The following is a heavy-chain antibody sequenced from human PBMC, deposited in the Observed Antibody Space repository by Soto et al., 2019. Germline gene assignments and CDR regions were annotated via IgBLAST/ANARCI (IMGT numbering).Heavy chain of an antibody. CDR2: IYPGDPDT. V-gene: IGHV5-51*01. Sequence: GESLKSSCKGSGYSFTSYWIGWVRQMPGKGLEWMGIIYPGDPDTRYSPSFQGQGTISADKSISTAYLQWSSLKASDTAMYYCARLVTYCSGGRRYRDHDAFDICGQGTMVTVSS. CDR1: GYSFTSYW. D-gene: IGHD2-15*01. J-gene: IGHJ3*02. CDR3: ARLVTYCSGGRRYRDHDAFDI.